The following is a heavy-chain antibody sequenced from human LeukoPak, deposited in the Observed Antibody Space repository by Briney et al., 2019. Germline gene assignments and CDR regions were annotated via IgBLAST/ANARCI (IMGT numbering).Heavy chain of an antibody. CDR3: ATGDRYYYDSSGYYNFDY. CDR2: IYYSGST. D-gene: IGHD3-22*01. CDR1: GGSISSGGYY. V-gene: IGHV4-31*03. J-gene: IGHJ4*02. Sequence: SETLSLTCTVSGGSISSGGYYWSWIRQHPGKGLEWIGYIYYSGSTYYNPSLKSRVTISVDTSKNQFSLKLSSVTAADTAVYYCATGDRYYYDSSGYYNFDYWGQGTLVTVSS.